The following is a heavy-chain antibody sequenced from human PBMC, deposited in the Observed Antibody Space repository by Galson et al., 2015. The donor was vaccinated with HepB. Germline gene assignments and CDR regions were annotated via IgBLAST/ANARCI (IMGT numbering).Heavy chain of an antibody. CDR1: GFFFGSYA. Sequence: SLRLSCAASGFFFGSYAMHWVRQTPGKGLEWVAVTWYDDGTNKHYADSVKGRFTISRDIAKNSLYLQMNSLRVEDTAVYYCARENDYFFDYWGQGILVTVSS. D-gene: IGHD1-1*01. CDR3: ARENDYFFDY. J-gene: IGHJ4*02. CDR2: TWYDDGTNK. V-gene: IGHV3-33*01.